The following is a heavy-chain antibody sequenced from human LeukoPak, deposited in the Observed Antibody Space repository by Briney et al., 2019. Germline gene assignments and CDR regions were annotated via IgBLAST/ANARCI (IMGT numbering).Heavy chain of an antibody. CDR1: GFTVSSNY. J-gene: IGHJ1*01. CDR3: ARERGVIGCSSTSCYKPPAEYFQH. V-gene: IGHV3-66*01. Sequence: GSLRLSCAASGFTVSSNYMSWVRQAPGKGLEWVSVIYSGGSTYYADSVKGRFTISRDNSKNTLYLQMNSLRAEDTAVYYCARERGVIGCSSTSCYKPPAEYFQHWGQGTLVTVSS. D-gene: IGHD2-2*02. CDR2: IYSGGST.